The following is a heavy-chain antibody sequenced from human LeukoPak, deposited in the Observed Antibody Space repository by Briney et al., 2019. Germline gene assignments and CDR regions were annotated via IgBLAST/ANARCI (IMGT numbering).Heavy chain of an antibody. V-gene: IGHV4-59*01. CDR3: ARGGYSSSWYDFDY. Sequence: ASETLSLTCTVSGGSISSYYWSWIRQPPGKGLEWIGYIYYSGSTNHNPSLKSRVTISVDTSKNQFSLKLSSVTAADTAVYYCARGGYSSSWYDFDYWGQGTLVTVSS. D-gene: IGHD6-13*01. CDR1: GGSISSYY. CDR2: IYYSGST. J-gene: IGHJ4*02.